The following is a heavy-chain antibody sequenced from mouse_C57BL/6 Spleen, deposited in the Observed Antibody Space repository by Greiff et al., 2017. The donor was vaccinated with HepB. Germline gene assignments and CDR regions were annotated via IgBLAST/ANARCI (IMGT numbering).Heavy chain of an antibody. CDR2: YPGSGNTY. CDR3: PTTVVATDY. V-gene: IGHV1-83*01. Sequence: VQLKESGPELVKPGASVKMSCKASGYTFTDYYMHWVKQKPGKGLEWIGEIYPGSGNTYYNEKFKGKATLTADTSSSTAYMQLSSLTSEDSAVYFCAPTTVVATDYWGQGTTLTVSS. D-gene: IGHD1-1*01. J-gene: IGHJ2*01. CDR1: YTFTDYYM.